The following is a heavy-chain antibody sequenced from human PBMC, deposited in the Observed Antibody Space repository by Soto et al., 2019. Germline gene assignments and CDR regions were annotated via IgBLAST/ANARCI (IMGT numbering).Heavy chain of an antibody. Sequence: GGSLRLSCTASGFTFTTFGINWVRQAPGKGLEWVALISYDGHNKYYSDSVKGRFTISRDNYKNTLSLQMNSLRAEDTAVYYCAKDLKDYGDYNYYYYGMDVWGQGTTVTVSS. V-gene: IGHV3-30*18. J-gene: IGHJ6*02. CDR2: ISYDGHNK. CDR3: AKDLKDYGDYNYYYYGMDV. CDR1: GFTFTTFG. D-gene: IGHD4-17*01.